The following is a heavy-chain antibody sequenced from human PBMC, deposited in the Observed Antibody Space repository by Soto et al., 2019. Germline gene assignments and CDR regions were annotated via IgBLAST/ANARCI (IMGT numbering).Heavy chain of an antibody. V-gene: IGHV3-30-3*01. D-gene: IGHD2-15*01. J-gene: IGHJ6*02. CDR1: GFTFSSYA. CDR2: ISYDGSNK. Sequence: PGGSLRLSCAASGFTFSSYAMHWVRQAPGKGLEWVAVISYDGSNKYYADSVKGQFTISRDNSKNTLYLQMNSLRAEDTAVYYCARDRVVDASYYYYGMEVWGQGTTVTVS. CDR3: ARDRVVDASYYYYGMEV.